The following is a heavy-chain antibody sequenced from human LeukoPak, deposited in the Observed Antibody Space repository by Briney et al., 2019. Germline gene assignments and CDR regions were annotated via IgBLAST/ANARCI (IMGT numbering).Heavy chain of an antibody. D-gene: IGHD3-16*02. V-gene: IGHV4-61*02. J-gene: IGHJ4*02. CDR3: ARSPGEFSVNPLYFDY. CDR1: GGSISSGSYY. CDR2: IYTSGST. Sequence: PSETLSLTCTVSGGSISSGSYYWSWIRQPAGKGLEWIGRIYTSGSTNYNPSLKSRVTMSVDTSKNQFSLKLSSVTAADTAVYYCARSPGEFSVNPLYFDYWGQGTLVTVSS.